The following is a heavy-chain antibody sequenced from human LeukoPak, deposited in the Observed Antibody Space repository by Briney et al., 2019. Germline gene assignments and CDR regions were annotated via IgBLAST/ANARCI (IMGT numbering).Heavy chain of an antibody. CDR1: GGSFSGYY. D-gene: IGHD3-10*01. J-gene: IGHJ4*02. CDR2: INHSGST. Sequence: PSETLSLTCAVYGGSFSGYYWSWIRQSPGKGLEWIGEINHSGSTNYNPSLKSRVTISVDTSKNQFSLKLSSVTAADTAVYYCARVRTMVRGGFDYWGQGTLVTVSS. CDR3: ARVRTMVRGGFDY. V-gene: IGHV4-34*01.